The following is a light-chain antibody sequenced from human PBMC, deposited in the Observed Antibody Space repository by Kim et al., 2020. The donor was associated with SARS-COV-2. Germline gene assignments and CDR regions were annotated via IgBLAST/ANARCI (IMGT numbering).Light chain of an antibody. CDR1: SLRSYY. V-gene: IGLV3-19*01. Sequence: SSDLTQDPAVSVALGQTVRITCQGDSLRSYYATWYQQRPRQAPVLVIYGRNNRPSGIPDRFSGSSSGNTASLTISGAQAEDEADFYCQSRDSGGNVLFGGGTKLTVL. CDR3: QSRDSGGNVL. CDR2: GRN. J-gene: IGLJ2*01.